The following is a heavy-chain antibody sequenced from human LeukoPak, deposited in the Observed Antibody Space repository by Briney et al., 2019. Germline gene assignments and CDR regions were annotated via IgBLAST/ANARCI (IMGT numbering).Heavy chain of an antibody. Sequence: PGESLKISCKTSGYSFTTYWIAWVRQMPGKGLEWMGIIDPGNSHTKYSPSFQGQVTISADRSICTAYLQWSSLQASDTAIYYCARPRETYYDSGGYYSLSYFDYWGQGTLVTVSS. CDR1: GYSFTTYW. D-gene: IGHD3-22*01. CDR2: IDPGNSHT. V-gene: IGHV5-51*01. J-gene: IGHJ4*02. CDR3: ARPRETYYDSGGYYSLSYFDY.